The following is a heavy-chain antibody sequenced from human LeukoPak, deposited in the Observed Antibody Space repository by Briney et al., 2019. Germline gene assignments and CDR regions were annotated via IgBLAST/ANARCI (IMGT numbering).Heavy chain of an antibody. CDR1: GYTFTSYD. J-gene: IGHJ3*02. D-gene: IGHD6-19*01. V-gene: IGHV1-8*01. CDR2: MNPNSGNT. Sequence: GASVKVSCKASGYTFTSYDINWVRQATGQGLEWMGWMNPNSGNTGYAQKFQGRVAMTRNTSISTAYMELSSLRSEDTAVYYCARGVSSGWYLIGPFDAFDIWGQGTMVTVSS. CDR3: ARGVSSGWYLIGPFDAFDI.